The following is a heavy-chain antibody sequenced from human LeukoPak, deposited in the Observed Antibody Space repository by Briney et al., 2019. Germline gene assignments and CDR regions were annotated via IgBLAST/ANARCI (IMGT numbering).Heavy chain of an antibody. CDR3: ASVVQEP. V-gene: IGHV3-30*02. Sequence: GGSLRLSCAASGFTFSSYGMHWVRQAPGKGLEWVAFIRYDGSNKYYAASVKGRFTISRDNAKNSLYLQMNSLRAEDTAVYYCASVVQEPWGQGTLVTVSS. J-gene: IGHJ5*02. D-gene: IGHD2-21*01. CDR2: IRYDGSNK. CDR1: GFTFSSYG.